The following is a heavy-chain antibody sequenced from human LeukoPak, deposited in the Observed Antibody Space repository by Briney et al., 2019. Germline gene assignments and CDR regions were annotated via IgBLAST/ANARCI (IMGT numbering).Heavy chain of an antibody. Sequence: GGSLRLSCAASGFTFSSYEFNWVRQAPGKGLEWVSYISSSGRTIFYADSVKGRFTISRDNAKNSLYLQMNSLRAEDTAVYYCARGQYCTDGVCYDAFDIWGQGTTVTVSS. CDR2: ISSSGRTI. D-gene: IGHD2-8*01. V-gene: IGHV3-48*03. CDR1: GFTFSSYE. CDR3: ARGQYCTDGVCYDAFDI. J-gene: IGHJ3*02.